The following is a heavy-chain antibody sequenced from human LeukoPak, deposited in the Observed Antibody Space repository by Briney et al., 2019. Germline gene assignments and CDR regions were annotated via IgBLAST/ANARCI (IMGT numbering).Heavy chain of an antibody. V-gene: IGHV4-59*01. Sequence: SETLSLTCTVSGGSISSSYWGWVRQPPGKGLEWIGYIDNSGSTNYNPSLKSRVTISLDTPKSQFSLKLSSVTAADTAVYYCARAPLYSGGSGWSIYYFYAMDVWGQGTTVTVSS. D-gene: IGHD6-19*01. CDR1: GGSISSSY. J-gene: IGHJ6*02. CDR2: IDNSGST. CDR3: ARAPLYSGGSGWSIYYFYAMDV.